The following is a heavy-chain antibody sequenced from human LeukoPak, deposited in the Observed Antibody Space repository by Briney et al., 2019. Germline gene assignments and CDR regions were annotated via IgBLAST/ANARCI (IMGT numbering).Heavy chain of an antibody. CDR2: INHSGST. D-gene: IGHD2-2*01. CDR1: GGSFSGYY. J-gene: IGHJ3*02. CDR3: ARGLTCSSTSCSGGDDSFDI. V-gene: IGHV4-34*01. Sequence: PSETLSLTCAVYGGSFSGYYWSWIRQPPGKGLEWIGEINHSGSTNYNPSLKSRVTISVDTSKNQFFQKLSSVTAADTAVYYCARGLTCSSTSCSGGDDSFDIWGQGTMVTVSS.